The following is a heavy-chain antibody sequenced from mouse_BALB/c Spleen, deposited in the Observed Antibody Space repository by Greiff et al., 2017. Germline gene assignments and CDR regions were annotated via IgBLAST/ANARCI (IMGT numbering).Heavy chain of an antibody. V-gene: IGHV1-69*02. CDR1: GYTFTSYW. CDR3: TRSGYRNDDY. D-gene: IGHD2-14*01. J-gene: IGHJ2*01. CDR2: IYPSDSYT. Sequence: QVQLQQPGAELVRPGASVKLSCKASGYTFTSYWINWVKQRPGQGLEWIGNIYPSDSYTNYNQKFKDKATLTVDKSSSTAYMQLSSPTSEDSAVYYCTRSGYRNDDYWGQGTTLTVSS.